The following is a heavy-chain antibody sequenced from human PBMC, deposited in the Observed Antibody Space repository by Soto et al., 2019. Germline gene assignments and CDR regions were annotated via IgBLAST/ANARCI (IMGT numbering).Heavy chain of an antibody. V-gene: IGHV3-74*01. CDR2: ITRDGSST. D-gene: IGHD5-18*01. J-gene: IGHJ4*02. Sequence: EVQLVESGGGLVQPGGSLRLSCAASGFSLSDYWMHWVRQAPGGGLVWLSRITRDGSSTNYADSVKGRFTISRDNAKNTLYLQVNSLRGEDTAVYYCARAANGYYYFDSWGQGTLVTVSS. CDR1: GFSLSDYW. CDR3: ARAANGYYYFDS.